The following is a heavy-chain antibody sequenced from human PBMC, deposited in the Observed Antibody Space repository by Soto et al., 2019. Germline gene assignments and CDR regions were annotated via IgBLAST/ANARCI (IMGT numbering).Heavy chain of an antibody. J-gene: IGHJ6*02. CDR3: ARANPTKYYDYVWGDYRRGGMDV. CDR2: ILPLSGTT. CDR1: GGTFSAYA. Sequence: QLQLVQSGAEVKKPGSSVKVSCKASGGTFSAYAISWVRQAPGQGLEWMGGILPLSGTTNYTQRFQGRVTISADKSTSNAYMELSSLRSEDTAVYYCARANPTKYYDYVWGDYRRGGMDVWGQGTTVTVSS. V-gene: IGHV1-69*06. D-gene: IGHD3-16*02.